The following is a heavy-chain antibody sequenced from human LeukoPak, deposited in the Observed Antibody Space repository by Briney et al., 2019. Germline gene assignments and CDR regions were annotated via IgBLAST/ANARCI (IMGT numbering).Heavy chain of an antibody. D-gene: IGHD3-10*01. J-gene: IGHJ4*02. CDR2: IRTTAEGAKYA. CDR3: AKDLGPYYYGSVPDY. CDR1: GFSFTDYP. V-gene: IGHV3-48*02. Sequence: GGSLRLSCATSGFSFTDYPMNWVRQAPGKGLEWISNIRTTAEGAKYAYYADSVKGRVTISRDDGKNTLYLHMNSLRDDDTAVYYCAKDLGPYYYGSVPDYWGQGTLVTVSS.